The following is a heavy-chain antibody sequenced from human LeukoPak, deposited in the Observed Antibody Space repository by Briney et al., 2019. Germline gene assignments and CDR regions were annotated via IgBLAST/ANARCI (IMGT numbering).Heavy chain of an antibody. V-gene: IGHV1-18*01. CDR3: ARDRYCSGGSCYSRGFDP. CDR1: GYTFTSYG. CDR2: ISAYNGNT. Sequence: ASVKVSCKASGYTFTSYGISWVRRAPGQGLEWMGWISAYNGNTNYAQKLQGRVTMTTDTSTSTAYMELRSLRSDDTAVYYCARDRYCSGGSCYSRGFDPWGQGTLVTVSS. J-gene: IGHJ5*02. D-gene: IGHD2-15*01.